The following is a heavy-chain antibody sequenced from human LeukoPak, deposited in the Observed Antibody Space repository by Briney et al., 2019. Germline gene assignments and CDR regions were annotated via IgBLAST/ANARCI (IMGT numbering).Heavy chain of an antibody. D-gene: IGHD3-3*01. V-gene: IGHV3-33*01. CDR1: GFTFSSYG. J-gene: IGHJ4*01. CDR3: ARGFLDFDF. CDR2: IWYDGTDT. Sequence: PGGSLRLSCAASGFTFSSYGMHWVRQAPGKGLEWVALIWYDGTDTYYADSVMGRFTISRDDSKNTVYLQMNSLRAEDTAFYFCARGFLDFDFWGHGTLVTVSS.